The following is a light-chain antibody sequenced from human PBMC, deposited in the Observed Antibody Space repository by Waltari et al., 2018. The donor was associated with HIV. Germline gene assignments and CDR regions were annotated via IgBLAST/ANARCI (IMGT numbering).Light chain of an antibody. CDR3: CSYAGSSTSVV. V-gene: IGLV2-23*02. CDR2: EVN. CDR1: SSDVGSYNL. J-gene: IGLJ2*01. Sequence: QSALTQSASVSGSPGQSITISCTGTSSDVGSYNLVSWYQHHPGKAPKLMIYEVNKRASGFSNRFSGSKSGNTASLTISGLQAEDEADYYCCSYAGSSTSVVFGGGTKLTVL.